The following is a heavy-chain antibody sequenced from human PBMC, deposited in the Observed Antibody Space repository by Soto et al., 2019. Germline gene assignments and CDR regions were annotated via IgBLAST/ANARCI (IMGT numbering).Heavy chain of an antibody. CDR3: AKAYFVWSSEQPYYFDY. CDR2: ISGSGGRS. CDR1: GFTFSNYA. V-gene: IGHV3-23*01. D-gene: IGHD3-16*01. Sequence: EVQLLDSGGGLVQPGGSLRLSCAASGFTFSNYAMTWVRQGPGKRLEWVSGISGSGGRSYYADSVKGRFTISRDNSKSTLYLQMNSLIAEDTAVYYCAKAYFVWSSEQPYYFDYWGQGTLVTVSS. J-gene: IGHJ4*02.